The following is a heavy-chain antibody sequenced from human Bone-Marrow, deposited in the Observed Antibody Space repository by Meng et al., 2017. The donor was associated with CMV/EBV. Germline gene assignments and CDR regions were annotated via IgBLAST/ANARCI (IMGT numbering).Heavy chain of an antibody. CDR3: ARSASAIGASSGWYRSDY. J-gene: IGHJ4*02. D-gene: IGHD6-19*01. V-gene: IGHV1-69*05. Sequence: SLKVSCTASGGPFSNYAISWVRQAPGQGLEWMGGIIPIFGTANYAQKFQGRVTITTDESTSTAYMELSSLRFEDTAVYYCARSASAIGASSGWYRSDYWGQGTLVTVSS. CDR1: GGPFSNYA. CDR2: IIPIFGTA.